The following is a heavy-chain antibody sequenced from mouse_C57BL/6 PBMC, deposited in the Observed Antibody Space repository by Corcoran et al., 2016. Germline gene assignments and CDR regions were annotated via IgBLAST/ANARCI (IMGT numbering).Heavy chain of an antibody. V-gene: IGHV3-6*01. Sequence: DVQLQESGPGLVKPSQSLSLTCSVTGYSITSGYYWNWIRQFPGNKLEWMGYISYDGSNNYNPSLKNRISITRDTSKNQFFLKLNSVTTEDTATYYCASQLTGTVDYWGQGTTLTVSS. CDR1: GYSITSGYY. J-gene: IGHJ2*01. D-gene: IGHD4-1*01. CDR3: ASQLTGTVDY. CDR2: ISYDGSN.